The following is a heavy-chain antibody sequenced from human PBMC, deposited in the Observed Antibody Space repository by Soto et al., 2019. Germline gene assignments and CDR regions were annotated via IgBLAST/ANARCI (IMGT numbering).Heavy chain of an antibody. J-gene: IGHJ5*02. CDR1: GFAFSSYG. D-gene: IGHD5-18*01. CDR2: ISYDGSLQ. V-gene: IGHV3-30*03. CDR3: VSDRGYGHASVPYA. Sequence: QAQLVESGGGVVQPGRSLILSCAASGFAFSSYGMHWVRQAPVTGLEWVAVISYDGSLQHYADSVKGRFTISRDNSKNMVLLQISSLRAEDTAVYYCVSDRGYGHASVPYAWGQGTLVSVSS.